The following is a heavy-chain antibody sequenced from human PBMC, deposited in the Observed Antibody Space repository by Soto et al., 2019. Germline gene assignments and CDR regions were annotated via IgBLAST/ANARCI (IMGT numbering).Heavy chain of an antibody. J-gene: IGHJ6*02. V-gene: IGHV1-69*02. Sequence: QVQLVQSGAEVKKPGSSVKVSCKASGGTFSSYTISWVRQAPGQGLEWMGRIIPILGIANYAQKFQGRVTITAVKSTSTAYMELSSLRSEDTAVYYCASWPLAGSTYGMDVWGQGTTVTVSS. CDR1: GGTFSSYT. CDR2: IIPILGIA. D-gene: IGHD6-19*01. CDR3: ASWPLAGSTYGMDV.